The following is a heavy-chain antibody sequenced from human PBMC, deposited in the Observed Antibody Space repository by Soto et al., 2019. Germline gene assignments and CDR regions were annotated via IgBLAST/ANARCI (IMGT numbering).Heavy chain of an antibody. V-gene: IGHV3-53*01. CDR2: IYSGGST. J-gene: IGHJ4*02. Sequence: GWSLRLSCAASGFTVSSNYMSWVRQAPGKGLEWVSVIYSGGSTYYADSVKGRFTISRDNSKNTLYLRMNSLRAEDAAVYYCARVTRKYDTLNGYPPYSSDYWRQGTLLTLS. CDR3: ARVTRKYDTLNGYPPYSSDY. CDR1: GFTVSSNY. D-gene: IGHD3-9*01.